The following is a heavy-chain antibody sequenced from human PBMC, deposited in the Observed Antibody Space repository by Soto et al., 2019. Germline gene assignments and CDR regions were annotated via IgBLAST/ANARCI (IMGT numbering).Heavy chain of an antibody. D-gene: IGHD3-10*01. CDR2: MNPNSDNT. Sequence: QVQLVQSGAEVKKPGASVKVSCKAHGYTFTSYDINWVRQATGQGHEWMGWMNPNSDNTGYAQKFHGRVTMTRNTSLGTSYQELSSLRSEATVVYYCARRWYYGSGSTFDSCGQGTLVTVSS. V-gene: IGHV1-8*01. CDR1: GYTFTSYD. J-gene: IGHJ5*01. CDR3: ARRWYYGSGSTFDS.